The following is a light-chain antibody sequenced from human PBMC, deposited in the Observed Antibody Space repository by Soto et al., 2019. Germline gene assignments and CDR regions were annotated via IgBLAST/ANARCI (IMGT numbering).Light chain of an antibody. Sequence: QSALTQPASVSGSPGQSITISCTGTSSDVGGYNYVSWYQHHPGKAPKLMIYDVNNRPSGISNRFFGSKSGNTASLTISGLQTEDEADYYCSSYSSSGTLYFFGTGTKVTVL. CDR3: SSYSSSGTLYF. J-gene: IGLJ1*01. CDR1: SSDVGGYNY. V-gene: IGLV2-14*01. CDR2: DVN.